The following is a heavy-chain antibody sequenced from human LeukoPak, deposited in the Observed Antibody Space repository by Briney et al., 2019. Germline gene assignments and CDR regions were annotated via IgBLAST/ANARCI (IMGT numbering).Heavy chain of an antibody. CDR1: GFTFSDYC. Sequence: GGSLRHSCAASGFTFSDYCMSWIRQAPGKGLEWVSFISSSGSTMYYADSVKGRFTISRDNAKNSLYLQMNSLRAEDTAVYYCATRGPDSSGFYRFDYWGQGTLVTVSS. D-gene: IGHD3-22*01. V-gene: IGHV3-11*01. CDR2: ISSSGSTM. J-gene: IGHJ4*02. CDR3: ATRGPDSSGFYRFDY.